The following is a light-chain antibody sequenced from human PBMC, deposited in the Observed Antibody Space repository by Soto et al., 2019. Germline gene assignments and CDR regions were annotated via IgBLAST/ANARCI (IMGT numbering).Light chain of an antibody. Sequence: DIQMTQSPSSLSASLGDRVTITCRASQGIGVYLAWFQQKPGNVPRLLIYAASTLQSGVPSRFSGSGSGTYFTLTISSLQPEDVATYYCQKYNSAPLTFGGGTKVEIK. CDR3: QKYNSAPLT. V-gene: IGKV1-27*01. CDR1: QGIGVY. CDR2: AAS. J-gene: IGKJ4*01.